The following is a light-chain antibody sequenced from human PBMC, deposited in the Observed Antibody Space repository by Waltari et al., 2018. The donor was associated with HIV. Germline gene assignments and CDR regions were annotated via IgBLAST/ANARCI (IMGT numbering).Light chain of an antibody. CDR3: SSYAGSNNWV. Sequence: SALTQPPSPSGSPGQSVTIPCPGTSSDVGGYNNVSWYQQHPGKAPKLMIYEVSKRPSGVPDRFSGSKSGNTASLTVSGLQAEDEADYYCSSYAGSNNWVFGGGTKLTVL. V-gene: IGLV2-8*01. CDR2: EVS. CDR1: SSDVGGYNN. J-gene: IGLJ3*02.